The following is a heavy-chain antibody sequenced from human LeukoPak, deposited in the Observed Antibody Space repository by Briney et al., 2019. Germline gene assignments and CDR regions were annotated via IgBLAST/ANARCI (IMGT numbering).Heavy chain of an antibody. CDR1: GFTFSIYS. Sequence: PGGSLRLSCAASGFTFSIYSITWVRQSPGKGLQWVSSISSTSSYIFYADSVKGRFTISRDNAKNSLYLQMNSLRAEDTAVYYCARRYCGGGSCLLDYWGQGTLVTVSS. D-gene: IGHD2-15*01. CDR2: ISSTSSYI. V-gene: IGHV3-21*01. J-gene: IGHJ4*02. CDR3: ARRYCGGGSCLLDY.